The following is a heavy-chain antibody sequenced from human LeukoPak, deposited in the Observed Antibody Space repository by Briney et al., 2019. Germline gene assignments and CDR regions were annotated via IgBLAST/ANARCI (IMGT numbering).Heavy chain of an antibody. CDR1: GGSIISGSYY. J-gene: IGHJ4*02. V-gene: IGHV4-61*02. Sequence: SQTLSLTCTVSGGSIISGSYYWSWIRQPAGKGLEWIGRIYTSGSTNYNPSLKSRVTISVDTSKNQFSLKLSSVTAADTAVYYCARDGSRGSFYFDYWGQGTLFTVSS. D-gene: IGHD3-10*01. CDR2: IYTSGST. CDR3: ARDGSRGSFYFDY.